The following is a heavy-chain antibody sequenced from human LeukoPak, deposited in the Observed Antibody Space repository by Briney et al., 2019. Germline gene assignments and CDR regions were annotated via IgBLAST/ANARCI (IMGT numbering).Heavy chain of an antibody. D-gene: IGHD6-19*01. Sequence: SETLSLTCTVSGVSISTSDWSWVRQPPGKGLEWIGYIYYSGGTNYTHSLKSRVTISVDTSNNQFSMKLRSMTAPNTDVSYLSCHSSGWEMHYWGQGTLVTVSS. CDR3: SCHSSGWEMHY. V-gene: IGHV4-59*03. J-gene: IGHJ4*02. CDR2: IYYSGGT. CDR1: GVSISTSD.